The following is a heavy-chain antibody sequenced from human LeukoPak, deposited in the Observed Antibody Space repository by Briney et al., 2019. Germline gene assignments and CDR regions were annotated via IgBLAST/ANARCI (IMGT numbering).Heavy chain of an antibody. CDR2: IYYSGST. Sequence: SETLSLTCTVSGGSISSYYWSWIRQPPGKGLEWIGYIYYSGSTNYNPSLKSRVTISVGTSKNQFSLKLSSVTAADTAVYYCARGKCSGGSCYRDYWGQGTLVTVSS. D-gene: IGHD2-15*01. V-gene: IGHV4-59*01. CDR3: ARGKCSGGSCYRDY. CDR1: GGSISSYY. J-gene: IGHJ4*02.